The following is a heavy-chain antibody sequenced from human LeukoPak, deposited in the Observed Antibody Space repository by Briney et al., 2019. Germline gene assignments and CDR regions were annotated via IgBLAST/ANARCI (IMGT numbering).Heavy chain of an antibody. V-gene: IGHV1-69*01. CDR2: IIPIFGTA. CDR3: ATSVDPEEFFRSHDAFDI. CDR1: LCNFSRYA. D-gene: IGHD3-10*01. J-gene: IGHJ3*02. Sequence: SVKVSRKASLCNFSRYAIRGVLQAPGQGLEWMGGIIPIFGTANYAQKFQGRVTITADESTSTAYMELSSLRSEDRAVYYCATSVDPEEFFRSHDAFDIWGQGTMVTVSS.